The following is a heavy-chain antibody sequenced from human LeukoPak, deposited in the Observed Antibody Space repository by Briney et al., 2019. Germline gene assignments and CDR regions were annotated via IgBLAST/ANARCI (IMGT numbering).Heavy chain of an antibody. CDR2: ISGSGGST. CDR3: AKDGGYSGYDEEFDY. Sequence: GGSLRLSCAASGFTFSSYAMSWVRQAPGKWLEWVSAISGSGGSTYYADSVKGRFTISRDNSKNTLYLQMNSLRAEDTAVYYCAKDGGYSGYDEEFDYWGQGTLVTVSS. D-gene: IGHD5-12*01. V-gene: IGHV3-23*01. J-gene: IGHJ4*02. CDR1: GFTFSSYA.